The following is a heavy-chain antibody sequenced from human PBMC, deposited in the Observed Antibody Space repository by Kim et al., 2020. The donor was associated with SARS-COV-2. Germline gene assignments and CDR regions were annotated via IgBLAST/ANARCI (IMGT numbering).Heavy chain of an antibody. Sequence: GGSLRLSCAASGFTISNHYISWVRQAPGKGLEWVANIKQDGSEKYYVDSVKGRFTISRDNARNSLYLQMNSLRAEDTAVYYCAREGDAFDIWGQGTMVTV. CDR2: IKQDGSEK. V-gene: IGHV3-7*01. J-gene: IGHJ3*02. CDR1: GFTISNHY. CDR3: AREGDAFDI.